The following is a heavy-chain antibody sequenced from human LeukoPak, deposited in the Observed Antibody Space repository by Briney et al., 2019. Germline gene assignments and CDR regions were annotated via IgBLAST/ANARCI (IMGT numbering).Heavy chain of an antibody. CDR1: GFTFSSYW. D-gene: IGHD2-15*01. CDR2: IKTDGSQI. CDR3: ARGADGVSSNSRGWFDP. Sequence: GGSLRLSCVASGFTFSSYWMTWVREAPGKGLEWVANIKTDGSQIYYVDSVKGRFTISRDNAKNSLYLQMNSLRAEDTAVYYCARGADGVSSNSRGWFDPWGQGTLVTVSS. J-gene: IGHJ5*02. V-gene: IGHV3-7*01.